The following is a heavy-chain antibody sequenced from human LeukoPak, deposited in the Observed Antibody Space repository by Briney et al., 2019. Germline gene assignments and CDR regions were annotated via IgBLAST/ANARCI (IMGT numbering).Heavy chain of an antibody. CDR3: ARVLRAASWRSYDY. J-gene: IGHJ4*02. CDR1: GGSVSNSLYY. V-gene: IGHV4-61*01. CDR2: IYYNGDT. Sequence: SETLSLTCTVSGGSVSNSLYYWSWIRQPPGKGLEWIGYIYYNGDTNYSPSLKSRVIISIDTSSNQFSLRLNSMTAADTAVYYCARVLRAASWRSYDYWGQGSLVTVSS. D-gene: IGHD5-18*01.